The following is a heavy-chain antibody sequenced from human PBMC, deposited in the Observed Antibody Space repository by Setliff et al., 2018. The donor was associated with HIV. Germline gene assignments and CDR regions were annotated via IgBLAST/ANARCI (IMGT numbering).Heavy chain of an antibody. V-gene: IGHV4-30-4*08. J-gene: IGHJ5*02. Sequence: SETLSLTCTVSGGSISSDDYYWNWIRQPPGKGLEWIGYITYSGSAYYNPSLKSRVTISIDTSNNQISLRLSSVTAADTAVYFCARGVARQVVIDRWFDPWGQGTPVTVSS. CDR1: GGSISSDDYY. D-gene: IGHD2-21*01. CDR2: ITYSGSA. CDR3: ARGVARQVVIDRWFDP.